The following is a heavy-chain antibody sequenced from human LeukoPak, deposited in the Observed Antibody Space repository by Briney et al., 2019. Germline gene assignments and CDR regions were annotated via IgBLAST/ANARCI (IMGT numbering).Heavy chain of an antibody. D-gene: IGHD6-13*01. Sequence: ASVKVSCKASGYTFTGYYMHWVRQAPGQGLEWMGWINPNSGGTNYAQKFQGWVTMTRDTSISTAYMELSRLRSDDTAVYYCASSSSRDSAWFDPWGQGTLVTVSS. CDR2: INPNSGGT. CDR1: GYTFTGYY. J-gene: IGHJ5*02. V-gene: IGHV1-2*04. CDR3: ASSSSRDSAWFDP.